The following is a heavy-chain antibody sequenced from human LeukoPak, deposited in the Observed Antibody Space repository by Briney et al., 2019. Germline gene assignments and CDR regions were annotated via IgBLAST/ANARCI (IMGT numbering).Heavy chain of an antibody. V-gene: IGHV4-30-2*01. CDR3: ARGDGSGSGRWFDP. CDR1: GASISSGTYS. CDR2: IYHTGST. J-gene: IGHJ5*02. D-gene: IGHD3-10*01. Sequence: SETLSLTCTVSGASISSGTYSWSWIRQPPGEGLEWIGYIYHTGSTYYNPSLKSRVIISVDRSKNQFSLNLNSVTAADTALYYCARGDGSGSGRWFDPWGQGTLITVSS.